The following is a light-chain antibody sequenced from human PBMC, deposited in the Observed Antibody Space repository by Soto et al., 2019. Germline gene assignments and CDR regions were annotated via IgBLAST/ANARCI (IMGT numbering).Light chain of an antibody. CDR3: HQYDYSPRT. V-gene: IGKV3-20*01. Sequence: NVLTQSPGTLSLSPGERATLSCRASQSLSNTFLSWYQQKPGQAPRLLIYGVFSRATGIPDRFSGSGSGTDFTLTISRLEPEDSAVYFCHQYDYSPRTFGQGTKVEIK. J-gene: IGKJ1*01. CDR1: QSLSNTF. CDR2: GVF.